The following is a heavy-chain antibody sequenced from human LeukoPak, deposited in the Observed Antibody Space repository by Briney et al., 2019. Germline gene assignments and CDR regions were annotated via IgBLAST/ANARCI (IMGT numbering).Heavy chain of an antibody. J-gene: IGHJ4*02. D-gene: IGHD5-24*01. CDR1: GGSISSHY. V-gene: IGHV4-59*11. CDR2: IYYSGST. CDR3: ARGAMATISPFDY. Sequence: SETLSLTCTVSGGSISSHYWSWIRQPPGKGLEWIGYIYYSGSTNYNPSLKSRVTISVDTSKNQFSLKLSSVTAADTAVYYCARGAMATISPFDYWGQGTLVTVSS.